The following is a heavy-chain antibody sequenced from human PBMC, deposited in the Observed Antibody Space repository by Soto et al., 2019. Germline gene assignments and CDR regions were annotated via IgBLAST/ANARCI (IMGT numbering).Heavy chain of an antibody. CDR2: INHSGST. Sequence: SETLSLTCAVYGGSFSGYYWSWIRQPPGKGLEWIGEINHSGSTNYNPSPKSRVTISVDTSKNQFSLKLSSVTAADTAVYYCARGRLYYDFWSGYFPYYFDYWGQGTLVTVSS. CDR1: GGSFSGYY. D-gene: IGHD3-3*01. J-gene: IGHJ4*02. CDR3: ARGRLYYDFWSGYFPYYFDY. V-gene: IGHV4-34*01.